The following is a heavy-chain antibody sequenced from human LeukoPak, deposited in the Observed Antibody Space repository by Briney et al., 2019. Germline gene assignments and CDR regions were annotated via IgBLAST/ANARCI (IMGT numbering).Heavy chain of an antibody. V-gene: IGHV3-64*01. CDR1: GFTFSRYA. CDR2: ISSSGGST. D-gene: IGHD3-9*01. J-gene: IGHJ4*02. Sequence: GGSLRLSCAASGFTFSRYAMHWVRQAPGKGLEYVSAISSSGGSTYYANSVKGRFTISRDNSKNTLYLQMGSLRAEDMAVYYCAKDRVVLRYFDWLTLDYWGQGTLVTVSS. CDR3: AKDRVVLRYFDWLTLDY.